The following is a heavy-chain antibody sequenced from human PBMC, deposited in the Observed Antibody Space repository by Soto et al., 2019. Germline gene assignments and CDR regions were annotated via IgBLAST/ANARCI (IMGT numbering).Heavy chain of an antibody. D-gene: IGHD3-9*01. Sequence: SETLSLTCTVSGGSISSYYWSWILQPPWKGLEWIGYIYYSGSTNYNPSLKSRVTISVDTSKNQFSLKLSSVTAADTAVYYCARVYYDILTGYLDAFDIWGQGTMITVSS. V-gene: IGHV4-59*01. CDR1: GGSISSYY. CDR2: IYYSGST. J-gene: IGHJ3*02. CDR3: ARVYYDILTGYLDAFDI.